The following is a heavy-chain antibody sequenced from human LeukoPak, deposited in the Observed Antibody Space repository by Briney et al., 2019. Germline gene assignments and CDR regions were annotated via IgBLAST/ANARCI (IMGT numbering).Heavy chain of an antibody. CDR2: ISAYNGNT. CDR1: GYTFTGYY. V-gene: IGHV1-18*04. J-gene: IGHJ6*02. CDR3: AAGGGYCSSTSCYNDYYYYGMDV. Sequence: ASVKVSCKASGYTFTGYYMHWVRQAPGPGLEWMGWISAYNGNTNYAQKLQGRVTMTTDTSTSTAYMELRSLRSDDTAVYYCAAGGGYCSSTSCYNDYYYYGMDVWGQGTTVTVSS. D-gene: IGHD2-2*02.